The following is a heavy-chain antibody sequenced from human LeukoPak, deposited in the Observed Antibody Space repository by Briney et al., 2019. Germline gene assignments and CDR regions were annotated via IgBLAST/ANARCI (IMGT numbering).Heavy chain of an antibody. J-gene: IGHJ4*02. CDR3: ARGGYSTSYFWVY. CDR2: ISWNSGSI. V-gene: IGHV3-9*01. D-gene: IGHD6-6*01. Sequence: GGSLRLSCAASGFTFYDYAMHWVRHAPGKGLEWVSGISWNSGSIGYADSVKGRFTISRDNAKNALYLQMNSLGAEDTAVYYCARGGYSTSYFWVYWGQGALVTVSS. CDR1: GFTFYDYA.